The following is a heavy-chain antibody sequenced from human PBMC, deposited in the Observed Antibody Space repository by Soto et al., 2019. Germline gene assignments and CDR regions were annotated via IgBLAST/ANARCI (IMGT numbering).Heavy chain of an antibody. CDR1: GFTFTNYS. J-gene: IGHJ4*02. CDR2: ISNSSRYV. V-gene: IGHV3-21*01. Sequence: GGSLRLSCAASGFTFTNYSMNWVRQAPGRGLEWVSSISNSSRYVYYADSMKGRFTISRDNAKNSLSLQMDSLRADDTAIYYCVGASYSSSWAYYFDSWGQGTLVTVSS. D-gene: IGHD6-13*01. CDR3: VGASYSSSWAYYFDS.